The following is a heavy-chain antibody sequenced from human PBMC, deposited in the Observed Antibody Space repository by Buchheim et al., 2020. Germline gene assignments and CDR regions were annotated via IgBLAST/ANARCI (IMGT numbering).Heavy chain of an antibody. CDR1: GYTFTSYY. D-gene: IGHD4-17*01. J-gene: IGHJ4*02. V-gene: IGHV1-46*01. CDR3: ARGEGGYGDYLLYFAS. Sequence: QVQLVQSEAEVKEPGASVKVSCKASGYTFTSYYIHWVRQAPGQGLEWMGIINPGGGSTNYAQKFQGRVTMTRDTPTSTVYMELSSLRSEDTAVYYCARGEGGYGDYLLYFASWGQGTL. CDR2: INPGGGST.